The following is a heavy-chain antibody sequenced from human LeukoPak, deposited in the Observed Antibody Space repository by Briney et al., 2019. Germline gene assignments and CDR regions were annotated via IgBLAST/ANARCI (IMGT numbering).Heavy chain of an antibody. D-gene: IGHD6-6*01. V-gene: IGHV3-15*01. CDR1: GFTFSNAW. J-gene: IGHJ6*03. CDR2: IKSKTDGGTT. Sequence: GGSLRLSCAASGFTFSNAWMSWVRQAPGKGLEWVGRIKSKTDGGTTDYAAPVKGRFTISRDDSKNTLYLQMNSLKTEDTAVYYCTTDPIAARPVYYYYMDVWGKGTTVTVSS. CDR3: TTDPIAARPVYYYYMDV.